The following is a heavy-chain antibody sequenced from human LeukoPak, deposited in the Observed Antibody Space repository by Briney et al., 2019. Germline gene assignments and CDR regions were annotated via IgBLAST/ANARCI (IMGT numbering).Heavy chain of an antibody. CDR1: GYTFTSYG. V-gene: IGHV1-18*01. J-gene: IGHJ5*02. CDR2: ISAYNGNT. CDR3: ARDYDILTGYYTNWFDP. D-gene: IGHD3-9*01. Sequence: ASVKGSCKASGYTFTSYGISWVRQAPGQGLEWMGWISAYNGNTNYARKLQGRVTMTTDTSTSTAYMELRSLRSDDTAVYYCARDYDILTGYYTNWFDPWGQGTLVTVSS.